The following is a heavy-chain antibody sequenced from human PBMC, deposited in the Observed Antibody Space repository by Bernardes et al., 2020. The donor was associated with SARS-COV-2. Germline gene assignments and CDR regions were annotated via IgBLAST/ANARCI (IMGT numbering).Heavy chain of an antibody. CDR2: INLDGGST. CDR1: GFTLGTAA. D-gene: IGHD2-2*01. CDR3: AKEVPANDY. J-gene: IGHJ4*02. Sequence: GGSLRLSCVVSGFTLGTAAMSWVRQAPGKGLEWVSGINLDGGSTYYADSVRGRFTIDRDTSKNTLYLQLDNVRADDAALYYCAKEVPANDYWGQGTLVTVSS. V-gene: IGHV3-23*01.